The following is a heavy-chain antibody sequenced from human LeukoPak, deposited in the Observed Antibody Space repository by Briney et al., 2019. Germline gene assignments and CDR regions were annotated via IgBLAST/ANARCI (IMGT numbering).Heavy chain of an antibody. Sequence: PGGSLRLSCAASGFTVSSNYMSWVRQAPGKGLEWVSVIYSGGSTYYADSVKGRFTIPRHNSKNTLYLQMNSLRAEDTAVYYCARPLGYCSSTSCYTGSFARDVWGQGTTVTVSS. CDR2: IYSGGST. D-gene: IGHD2-2*02. J-gene: IGHJ6*02. V-gene: IGHV3-53*04. CDR1: GFTVSSNY. CDR3: ARPLGYCSSTSCYTGSFARDV.